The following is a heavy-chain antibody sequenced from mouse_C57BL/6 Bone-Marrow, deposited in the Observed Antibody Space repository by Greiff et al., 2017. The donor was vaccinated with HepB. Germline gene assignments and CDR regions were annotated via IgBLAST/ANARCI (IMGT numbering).Heavy chain of an antibody. CDR2: IYPGSGST. V-gene: IGHV1-55*01. D-gene: IGHD1-1*02. J-gene: IGHJ4*01. CDR1: GYTFTSYW. CDR3: ARGLWEAMDY. Sequence: QVQLQQPGAELVKPGASVKMSCKASGYTFTSYWITWVKQRPGQGLEWIGDIYPGSGSTNYNEKFKSKATLTVDKSSSTAYMQLSSLTSEDSAVYYCARGLWEAMDYWGQGTSVTVSS.